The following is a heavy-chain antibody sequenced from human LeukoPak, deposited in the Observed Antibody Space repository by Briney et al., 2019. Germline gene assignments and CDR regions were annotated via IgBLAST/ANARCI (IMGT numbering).Heavy chain of an antibody. CDR2: IYYSGST. CDR1: GGSISSYY. Sequence: SETPSLTCTVSGGSISSYYWSWIRQPPGKGLEWIGYIYYSGSTNYNPSLKSRVTISVDTSKNQFSLKLSSVTAADTAVYYCARGGYCSGGSCYPSEFDPWGQGTLVTVSS. J-gene: IGHJ5*02. V-gene: IGHV4-59*01. CDR3: ARGGYCSGGSCYPSEFDP. D-gene: IGHD2-15*01.